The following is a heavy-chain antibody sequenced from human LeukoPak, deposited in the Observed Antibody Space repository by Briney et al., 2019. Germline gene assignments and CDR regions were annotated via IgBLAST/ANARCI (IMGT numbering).Heavy chain of an antibody. Sequence: GGSLRLSCVVSGFSFSSFEMNWVRQAPGKGLEWVSYISSSFAIRCADSVKGRFTISRDHARDSLYLEMNSLRVEDTAVYYCARSLSGYNTDPFFEQWGQGALVTVS. CDR1: GFSFSSFE. CDR3: ARSLSGYNTDPFFEQ. V-gene: IGHV3-48*03. CDR2: ISSSFAI. D-gene: IGHD5-12*01. J-gene: IGHJ4*02.